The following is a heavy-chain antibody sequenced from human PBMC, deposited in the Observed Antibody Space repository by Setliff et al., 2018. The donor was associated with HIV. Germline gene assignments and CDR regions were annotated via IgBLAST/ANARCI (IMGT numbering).Heavy chain of an antibody. CDR2: IIPIFGTA. CDR3: ARDFSGQQLVGGWFDP. V-gene: IGHV1-69*13. CDR1: GGTFSSYV. D-gene: IGHD6-13*01. J-gene: IGHJ5*02. Sequence: VASVKVSCKASGGTFSSYVISWVRQAPGQGPEWMGGIIPIFGTANYAQKFQGRVTITADESTSTAYMELSSLRSDDTAVYYCARDFSGQQLVGGWFDPWGQGTLVTVSS.